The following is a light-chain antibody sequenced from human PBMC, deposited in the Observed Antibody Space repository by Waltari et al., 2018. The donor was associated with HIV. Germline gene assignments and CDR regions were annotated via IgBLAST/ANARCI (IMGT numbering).Light chain of an antibody. CDR1: SIGSKS. CDR3: QIWDSSTVV. Sequence: SYELAQPLSVSVALGQTARITCGGNSIGSKSVHWYQQRPGQAPVLVIYRDNNRPAGLPERSSGSSSGNTATLTISRAQAGDESDYYCQIWDSSTVVFGGGTKLTVL. CDR2: RDN. J-gene: IGLJ2*01. V-gene: IGLV3-9*01.